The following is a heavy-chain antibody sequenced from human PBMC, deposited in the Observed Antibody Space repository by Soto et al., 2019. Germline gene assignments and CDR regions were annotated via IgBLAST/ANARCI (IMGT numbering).Heavy chain of an antibody. V-gene: IGHV4-59*01. J-gene: IGHJ6*03. CDR1: GGSISSYY. D-gene: IGHD2-8*01. CDR3: ARVGGYCTNGVCSYYYYYMDV. Sequence: PSETLSLTCTVSGGSISSYYWSWIRQPPGKGLEWIGYIYYSGSTNYNPSLKSRVTISVDTSKNQFSLKLSSVTAADTAVYYCARVGGYCTNGVCSYYYYYMDVWGKGTTVTVSS. CDR2: IYYSGST.